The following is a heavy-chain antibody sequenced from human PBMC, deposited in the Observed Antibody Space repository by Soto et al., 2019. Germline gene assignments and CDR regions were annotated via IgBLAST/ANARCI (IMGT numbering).Heavy chain of an antibody. CDR1: GYTLTELS. D-gene: IGHD6-13*01. CDR3: ATVGSDFSSSGYDAFDI. Sequence: ASVKVSCEVSGYTLTELSMHWVRQAPGKGLEWMGGFDPEDGETIYAQKFQGRVTMTEDTSTDTAYMEMSSLRSEDTAVYYCATVGSDFSSSGYDAFDICAQGTMVTXS. V-gene: IGHV1-24*01. J-gene: IGHJ3*02. CDR2: FDPEDGET.